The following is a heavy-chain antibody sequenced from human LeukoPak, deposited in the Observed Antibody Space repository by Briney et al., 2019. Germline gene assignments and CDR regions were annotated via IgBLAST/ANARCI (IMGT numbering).Heavy chain of an antibody. V-gene: IGHV4-4*07. D-gene: IGHD2-2*01. CDR2: IYTSGST. J-gene: IGHJ5*02. CDR1: GGSINSYY. CDR3: ARVVPAASRRFGWFDP. Sequence: SETLSLTCTVSGGSINSYYWSWIRQPAGKGLEWIGRIYTSGSTNYNPSLKSRVTMSVDTSKNQFSLKLSSVTAADTAVYYCARVVPAASRRFGWFDPWGQGTLVTASS.